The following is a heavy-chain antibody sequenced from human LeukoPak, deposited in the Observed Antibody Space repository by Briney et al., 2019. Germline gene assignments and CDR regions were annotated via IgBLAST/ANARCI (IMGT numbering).Heavy chain of an antibody. CDR1: GFTFSSYG. CDR2: IRYDGSNK. J-gene: IGHJ3*02. CDR3: AREKRWLPKGDAFDI. Sequence: PGGSLRLSCAASGFTFSSYGMHWVRQAPGKGLEWVAFIRYDGSNKYYADSVKGRFTISRDNSKNTLYLQMNSLRAEDTAVYYCAREKRWLPKGDAFDIWGQGTMVTVSS. D-gene: IGHD5-24*01. V-gene: IGHV3-30*02.